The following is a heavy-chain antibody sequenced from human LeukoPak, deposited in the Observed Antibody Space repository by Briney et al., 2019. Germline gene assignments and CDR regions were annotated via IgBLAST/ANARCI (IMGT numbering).Heavy chain of an antibody. CDR3: ARNNWNSRTQRWFYFDN. CDR1: GFTFNIHG. D-gene: IGHD1-1*01. CDR2: IWHDGSNK. V-gene: IGHV3-33*01. Sequence: GGSLRLSCAASGFTFNIHGMHWVRQAPGKGLEWVAIIWHDGSNKYYTDSVKGRFTISRDNSENTVYLQMNSLRAEDTAVYYCARNNWNSRTQRWFYFDNRGQGTLVTVSS. J-gene: IGHJ4*02.